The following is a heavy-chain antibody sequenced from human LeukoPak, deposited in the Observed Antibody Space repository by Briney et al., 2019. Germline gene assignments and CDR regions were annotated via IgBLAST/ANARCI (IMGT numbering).Heavy chain of an antibody. CDR2: IYYSGST. J-gene: IGHJ3*02. CDR1: GGSISSGGYY. D-gene: IGHD2-21*02. V-gene: IGHV4-31*03. CDR3: ARVSVVVVTAILNAFHAFDI. Sequence: PSETLSLTRTVSGGSISSGGYYWSWIRQHPGKGLEWIGYIYYSGSTYYNPSLKSRVTISVDTSKNQFSLKLSSVTAADTAVYYCARVSVVVVTAILNAFHAFDIWGQGTMVTVSS.